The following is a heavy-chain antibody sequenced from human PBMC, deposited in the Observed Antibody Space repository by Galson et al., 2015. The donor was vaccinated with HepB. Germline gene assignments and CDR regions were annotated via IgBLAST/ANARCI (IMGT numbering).Heavy chain of an antibody. J-gene: IGHJ4*02. CDR3: ARSSNVLIQKGKYYFDY. V-gene: IGHV3-23*01. D-gene: IGHD5-18*01. CDR2: ISGSGGST. Sequence: SLRLSCAASGFTFSIYAMSWVRQAPGKGLEWVSAISGSGGSTYSADSVKGRFTISRDSSKNTLYLQMNSLRAEDTALYYCARSSNVLIQKGKYYFDYWGQGTLVTVSS. CDR1: GFTFSIYA.